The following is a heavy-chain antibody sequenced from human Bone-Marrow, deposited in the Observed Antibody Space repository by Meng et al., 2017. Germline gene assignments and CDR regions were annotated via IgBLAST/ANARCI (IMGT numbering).Heavy chain of an antibody. CDR3: ASWYGES. D-gene: IGHD3-10*01. J-gene: IGHJ4*02. Sequence: QVQFHQSGPRLVNPSPTLSLSCAISGDSVSGNRALWHVVRQSPSRGLEWLGHTYYRSQWQSHYGASVKSRISIYADTSRNQFSLILDSVTPEDTAVYYCASWYGESWGQGTLVTVSS. V-gene: IGHV6-1*01. CDR2: TYYRSQWQS. CDR1: GDSVSGNRAL.